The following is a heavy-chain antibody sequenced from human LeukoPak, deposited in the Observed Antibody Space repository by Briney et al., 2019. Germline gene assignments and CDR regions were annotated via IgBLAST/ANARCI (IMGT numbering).Heavy chain of an antibody. Sequence: GGSLRLSCAASGFTFSSYSMNWVRQAPGKGLEWVSNISSRSSNIYNADSVKGRFTISRDNAKNSLYLQMNSLRDEDTAVYYCARIPGGYYYAMDVWGQGTTVTVSS. CDR2: ISSRSSNI. J-gene: IGHJ6*02. CDR1: GFTFSSYS. CDR3: ARIPGGYYYAMDV. D-gene: IGHD3-16*01. V-gene: IGHV3-48*02.